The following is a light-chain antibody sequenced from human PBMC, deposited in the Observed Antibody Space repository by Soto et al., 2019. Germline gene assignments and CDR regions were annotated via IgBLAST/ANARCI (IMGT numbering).Light chain of an antibody. CDR2: VAS. CDR1: QNISTY. CDR3: QQTFRNTRKT. J-gene: IGKJ1*01. V-gene: IGKV1-39*01. Sequence: DIQMTQSPSPLSASVGDRVTITCRASQNISTYLNWYQQKPGKAPKLLIYVASSLQSGVPSRFRGSGSGTDFTLTISSLQPEDFATYYCQQTFRNTRKTFGRGTKVHIK.